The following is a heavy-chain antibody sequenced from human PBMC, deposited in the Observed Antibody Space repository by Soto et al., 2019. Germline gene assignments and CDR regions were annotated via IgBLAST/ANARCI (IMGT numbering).Heavy chain of an antibody. D-gene: IGHD3-22*01. CDR1: GFTFSDYY. CDR3: ARDLGYYDSSGYFDY. Sequence: QVQLVESGGGLVKPGGSLRLSCAASGFTFSDYYMSWIRQAPGKGLERVSYISSSGDITYYADSVKGRVTISRDNAKNSLYLQMHNLRAEDTAVYYCARDLGYYDSSGYFDYWGQGTLITVSS. V-gene: IGHV3-11*01. CDR2: ISSSGDIT. J-gene: IGHJ4*02.